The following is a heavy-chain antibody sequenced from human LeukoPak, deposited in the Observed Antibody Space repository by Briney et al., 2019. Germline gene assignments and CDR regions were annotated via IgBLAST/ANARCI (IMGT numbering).Heavy chain of an antibody. J-gene: IGHJ3*01. CDR2: IYPGDSDT. D-gene: IGHD3-22*01. V-gene: IGHV5-51*01. Sequence: GESLKISCKGSGYSFTSSWIGWVRQMPGKGLEWMGIIYPGDSDTKYSPSFQGQVTISADKSVRTAYLQWSSLKASDTAMYYCARPNITSYYDSRGYDAFDVWGQGTMVTVSS. CDR3: ARPNITSYYDSRGYDAFDV. CDR1: GYSFTSSW.